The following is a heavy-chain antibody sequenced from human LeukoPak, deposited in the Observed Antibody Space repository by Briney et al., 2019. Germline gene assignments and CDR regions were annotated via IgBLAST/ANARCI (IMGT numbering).Heavy chain of an antibody. V-gene: IGHV3-15*01. D-gene: IGHD6-13*01. Sequence: GXSLRLSCAASGFTFSNAWMSWVRQAPGKGLEWVGRIKSKTDGGTTDYAAPVKGRFTISRDDSKNTLYLQMNSLINEDTAVYYCTTPAAAGNYFDYWGQGTLVXVSS. CDR1: GFTFSNAW. CDR2: IKSKTDGGTT. CDR3: TTPAAAGNYFDY. J-gene: IGHJ4*02.